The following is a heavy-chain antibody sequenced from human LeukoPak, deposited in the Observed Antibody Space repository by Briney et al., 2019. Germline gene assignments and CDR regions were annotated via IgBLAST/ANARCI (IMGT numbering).Heavy chain of an antibody. CDR2: IIPIFGTA. V-gene: IGHV1-69*01. CDR1: GGTFSSYA. D-gene: IGHD5-18*01. Sequence: ASVKVSCKASGGTFSSYAISWVRQAPGQGLEWMGGIIPIFGTANYAQKFQGRVTITADESTSTAYMELSSLRSEDTAVYYCASSHDTAMVFDYWGQGTLVTVSS. J-gene: IGHJ4*02. CDR3: ASSHDTAMVFDY.